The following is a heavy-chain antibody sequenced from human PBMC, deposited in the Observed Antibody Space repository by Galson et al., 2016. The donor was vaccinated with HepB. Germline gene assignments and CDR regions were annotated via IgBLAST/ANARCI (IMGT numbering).Heavy chain of an antibody. CDR2: ISHSGSA. V-gene: IGHV4-31*03. Sequence: TLSLTCTVSADTISITGYFWSWIRQHPLRGLEWIGYISHSGSAYFNPSLKSRVTISVDTSKNQFSLDLRSVTAADTAVYFCARYGSWTGFDYWGQGTLVTVSS. J-gene: IGHJ4*02. CDR1: ADTISITGYF. D-gene: IGHD6-13*01. CDR3: ARYGSWTGFDY.